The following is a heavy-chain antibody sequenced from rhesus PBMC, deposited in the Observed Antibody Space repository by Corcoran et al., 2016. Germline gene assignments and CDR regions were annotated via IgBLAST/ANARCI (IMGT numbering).Heavy chain of an antibody. CDR2: INGNSGST. D-gene: IGHD6-25*01. CDR3: AIDGTAAAGIFDY. J-gene: IGHJ4*01. Sequence: QVQLQESGPGLVKPSETLSFTCAVSGGSFSSYWWSWIRQPPGKGLEWIGEINGNSGSTCYNPSLKSRVTISQDTSKNQFSLKLSSVTAADTAVYYCAIDGTAAAGIFDYWGQGVLVTVSS. CDR1: GGSFSSYW. V-gene: IGHV4-80*01.